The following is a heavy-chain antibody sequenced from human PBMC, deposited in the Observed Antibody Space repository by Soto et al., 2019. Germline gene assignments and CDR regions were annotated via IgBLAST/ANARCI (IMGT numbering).Heavy chain of an antibody. CDR3: AGDDLVRAGHARDY. V-gene: IGHV1-69*08. D-gene: IGHD2-15*01. CDR2: IIPILGIA. CDR1: GGTFSSYT. J-gene: IGHJ4*02. Sequence: QVQLVQSGAEVKKPGSSVKVSCKASGGTFSSYTISWVRQAPGQGLEWMGRIIPILGIANYAQKVQGRVTISADKSTSTGYMELSSPRPEDTDVYYCAGDDLVRAGHARDYWGQGSLVTVSS.